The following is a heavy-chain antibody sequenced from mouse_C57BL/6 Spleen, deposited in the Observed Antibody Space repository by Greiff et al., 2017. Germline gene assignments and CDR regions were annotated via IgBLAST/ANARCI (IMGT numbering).Heavy chain of an antibody. D-gene: IGHD1-1*01. CDR1: GYTFTSYW. CDR2: INPSNGGT. J-gene: IGHJ1*03. V-gene: IGHV1-53*01. CDR3: ARCPLLGYGSSYVKEWYFDV. Sequence: QVQLKQPGTELVKPGASVKLSCKASGYTFTSYWMHWVKQRPGQGLEWIGNINPSNGGTNYNEKFKSKATLTVDKSSSTAYMQLSSLTSEDSAVYYCARCPLLGYGSSYVKEWYFDVWGTGTTVTVSS.